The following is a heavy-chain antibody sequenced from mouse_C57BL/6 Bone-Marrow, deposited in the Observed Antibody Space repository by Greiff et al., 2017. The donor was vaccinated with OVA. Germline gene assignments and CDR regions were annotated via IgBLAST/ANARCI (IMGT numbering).Heavy chain of an antibody. CDR1: GFTFSDYY. V-gene: IGHV5-12*01. J-gene: IGHJ4*01. CDR3: ARHDYYGSSYVGDY. D-gene: IGHD1-1*01. CDR2: ISNGGGST. Sequence: EVKLVESGGGLVQPGGSLKLSCAASGFTFSDYYMYWVRQTPEKRLEWVAYISNGGGSTYYPDTVKGRFTISRDNAKNTLYLQMSRLKSEDTAMYYWARHDYYGSSYVGDYWGQGTSVTVSS.